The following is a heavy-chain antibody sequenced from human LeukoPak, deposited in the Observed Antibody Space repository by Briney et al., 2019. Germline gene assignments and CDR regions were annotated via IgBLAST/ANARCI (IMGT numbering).Heavy chain of an antibody. J-gene: IGHJ2*01. CDR1: GYTFTGYY. V-gene: IGHV1-2*02. CDR2: INPNNGGT. Sequence: ASVKVSCKASGYTFTGYYMHWVRQAPGQGLEWMGWINPNNGGTKSAQKFQGRVTLTRDSSIRTAYMELSRLTSDDTAVYFCARGALSGSYWYFDLWGPGTLVTVSS. CDR3: ARGALSGSYWYFDL. D-gene: IGHD2/OR15-2a*01.